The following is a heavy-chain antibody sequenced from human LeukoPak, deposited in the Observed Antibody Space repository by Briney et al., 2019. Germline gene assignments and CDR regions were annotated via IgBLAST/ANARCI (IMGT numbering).Heavy chain of an antibody. CDR1: GGSISSGSYY. CDR3: ARDSTAASSGD. CDR2: IYTSGST. V-gene: IGHV4-61*02. D-gene: IGHD2-2*01. J-gene: IGHJ4*02. Sequence: PSETLSLTCTVSGGSISSGSYYWSWIRQPAGKGLEWIGRIYTSGSTNYNPSLKSRVTISVDTSKNQFSLKLSSVTAADTAVYYCARDSTAASSGDWDRGTLVTVSS.